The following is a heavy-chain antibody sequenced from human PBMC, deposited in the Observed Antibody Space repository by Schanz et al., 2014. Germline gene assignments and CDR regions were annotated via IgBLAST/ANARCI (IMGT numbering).Heavy chain of an antibody. Sequence: QVQLVQSGPAVKKPGASVKVSCQTSGYTFTGYYLHWVRQIPTQGLEWVGWIDPLNGGTNYAQKFQGRVSMTRDTSINTAYMELSSLTSADTAIYFCARDKSEHHLLFFDFWGQGALVTVSP. CDR2: IDPLNGGT. CDR1: GYTFTGYY. CDR3: ARDKSEHHLLFFDF. J-gene: IGHJ4*02. V-gene: IGHV1-2*02.